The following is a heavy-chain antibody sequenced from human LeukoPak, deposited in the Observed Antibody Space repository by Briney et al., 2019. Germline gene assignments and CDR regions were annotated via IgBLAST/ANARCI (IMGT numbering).Heavy chain of an antibody. D-gene: IGHD2-2*01. J-gene: IGHJ4*02. CDR1: GGSFSGYY. CDR3: ARVPGVTSFDY. Sequence: SETLSLTCAVYGGSFSGYYWSWIRQPPGKGLEWIGEIDHSGSTNYNPSLKSRVTISVDTSKNQFSLKLSSVTAADTAVYYCARVPGVTSFDYWGQGTLVTVSS. V-gene: IGHV4-34*01. CDR2: IDHSGST.